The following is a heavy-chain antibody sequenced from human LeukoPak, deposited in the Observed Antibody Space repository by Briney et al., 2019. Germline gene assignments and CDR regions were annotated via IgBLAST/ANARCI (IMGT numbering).Heavy chain of an antibody. V-gene: IGHV1-2*02. Sequence: ASVKVSCKASGYTFTGYYMHWVRQAPGQGLEWMGWINPNSVGTNYAQKFQGRVTITRDTSISTAYMELSRLRSEDTAVYYCVMFGELYPLWGQGTLVTVSS. CDR2: INPNSVGT. D-gene: IGHD3-10*02. CDR3: VMFGELYPL. CDR1: GYTFTGYY. J-gene: IGHJ4*02.